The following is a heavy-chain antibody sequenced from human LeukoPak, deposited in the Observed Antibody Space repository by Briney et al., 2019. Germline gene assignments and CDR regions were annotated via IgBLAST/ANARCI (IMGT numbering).Heavy chain of an antibody. D-gene: IGHD1-1*01. CDR1: GGSISSYY. J-gene: IGHJ6*03. Sequence: SETLSLTCTVSGGSISSYYWSWIRQPAGKGLEWIGRIYTSGSTNYNPSLKSRVTMSVDTSKNQCSLKLNSVTAADTAVYFCARGRVSSSTWYSTYYYYFYMDVWGKGTTVTVSS. CDR3: ARGRVSSSTWYSTYYYYFYMDV. CDR2: IYTSGST. V-gene: IGHV4-4*07.